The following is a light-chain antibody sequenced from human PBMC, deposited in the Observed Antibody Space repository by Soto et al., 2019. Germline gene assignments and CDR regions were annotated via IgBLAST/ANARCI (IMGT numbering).Light chain of an antibody. J-gene: IGLJ2*01. CDR1: SGHSSYA. Sequence: QSVLTQSPSASASLGASVKLTCTLSSGHSSYAIAWHQQQPEKGPRYLMKLNSDGSHSKGDGIPDRFSGSSSGAERYLTISSLQSEDEADYYCQTWGTGKEVVFGGGTKLTVL. CDR3: QTWGTGKEVV. CDR2: LNSDGSH. V-gene: IGLV4-69*01.